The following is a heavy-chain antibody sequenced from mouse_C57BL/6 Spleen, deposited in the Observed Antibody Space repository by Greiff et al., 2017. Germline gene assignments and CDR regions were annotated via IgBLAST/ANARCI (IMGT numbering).Heavy chain of an antibody. D-gene: IGHD2-4*01. CDR2: ISSGGSYT. Sequence: EVKLMESGGDLVKPGGSLKLSCAASGFTFSSYGMSWVRQTPDKRLEWVATISSGGSYTYYPDSVKGRFTISRDNAKNTLYLQMSSLKSEDTAMYYCARHPTYDYDDYAMDYWGQGTSVTVSS. V-gene: IGHV5-6*01. J-gene: IGHJ4*01. CDR1: GFTFSSYG. CDR3: ARHPTYDYDDYAMDY.